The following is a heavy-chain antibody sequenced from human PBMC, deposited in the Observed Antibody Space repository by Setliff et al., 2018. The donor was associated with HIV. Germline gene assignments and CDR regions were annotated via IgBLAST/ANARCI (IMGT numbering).Heavy chain of an antibody. D-gene: IGHD3-3*01. Sequence: PSETLSLTCSVSGVSLISANYHWAWIRQPPGKGLEWIGSIYYNGTAYYNPSLKSRVTMSIDTSKSQFSLKLNSVTAADTAVYYCASPGSLFYWVDPWGQGTLVTVS. CDR2: IYYNGTA. V-gene: IGHV4-39*01. CDR3: ASPGSLFYWVDP. J-gene: IGHJ5*02. CDR1: GVSLISANYH.